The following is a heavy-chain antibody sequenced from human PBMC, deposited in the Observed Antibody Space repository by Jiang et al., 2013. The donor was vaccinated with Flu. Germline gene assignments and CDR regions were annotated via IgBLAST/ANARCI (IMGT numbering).Heavy chain of an antibody. J-gene: IGHJ4*02. CDR1: GDSVS. CDR2: IYYRSKWYN. V-gene: IGHV6-1*01. CDR3: AREVAAGWDY. D-gene: IGHD6-13*01. Sequence: SQTLSLTCAISGDSVSRQSPSRGLEWLGRIYYRSKWYNEYAVSVKSRIIINPDTPKNQFSLQLNSVTPEDTAVYYCAREVAAGWDYWGQGTLVTVSS.